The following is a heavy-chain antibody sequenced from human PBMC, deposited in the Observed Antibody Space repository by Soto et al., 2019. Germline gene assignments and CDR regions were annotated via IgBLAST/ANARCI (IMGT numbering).Heavy chain of an antibody. V-gene: IGHV3-23*01. J-gene: IGHJ4*02. CDR3: AKTLRSKLTPFDY. Sequence: PVGSLRLSCAASGFTFTNYAMAWVRQGPGKGLEWVSSISGTGGSTYYADSAKGRFTISRDNSKNTLYLQMNSLRVDDTAVYYCAKTLRSKLTPFDYWGQGTLVTVSS. CDR2: ISGTGGST. CDR1: GFTFTNYA. D-gene: IGHD3-9*01.